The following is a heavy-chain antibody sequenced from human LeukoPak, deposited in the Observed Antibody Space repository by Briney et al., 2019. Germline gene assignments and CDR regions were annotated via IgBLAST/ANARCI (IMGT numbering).Heavy chain of an antibody. CDR1: GFTFSSYS. Sequence: GGSLRLSCAASGFTFSSYSMNWVRQAPGKGLEWVSSISSNSRYIYYADSMRGRFTISRDNAKNSLYLQMNSLKPEDTAVYYCARPNYDYVWGSYRYPNWFDPWGQGTLVTVSS. D-gene: IGHD3-16*02. V-gene: IGHV3-21*06. J-gene: IGHJ5*02. CDR2: ISSNSRYI. CDR3: ARPNYDYVWGSYRYPNWFDP.